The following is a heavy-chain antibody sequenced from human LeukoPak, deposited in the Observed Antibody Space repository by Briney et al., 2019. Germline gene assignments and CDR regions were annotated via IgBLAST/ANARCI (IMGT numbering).Heavy chain of an antibody. CDR2: ICTAGDT. Sequence: GGSLRLSCAASGFTFSNYDMHWVRQATGKGLEWVSAICTAGDTYYPGSVKGRFTISRENAKNSLYLQMNSLRAGDTAVYYCARGPATVTASYYYYGMDVWGQGTTVTVSS. CDR1: GFTFSNYD. CDR3: ARGPATVTASYYYYGMDV. D-gene: IGHD4-17*01. J-gene: IGHJ6*02. V-gene: IGHV3-13*01.